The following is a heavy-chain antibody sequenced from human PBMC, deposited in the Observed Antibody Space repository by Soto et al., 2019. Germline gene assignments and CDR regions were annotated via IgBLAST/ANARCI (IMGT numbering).Heavy chain of an antibody. CDR3: ASRVLDRCGCDCSNFPMDP. CDR1: GFTFTSYG. CDR2: ISHDGSRR. J-gene: IGHJ5*02. D-gene: IGHD2-21*02. Sequence: QVQLVESGGGVVQPGRSLRLSCAASGFTFTSYGMHWVRQAPGKGLEWVARISHDGSRRDYADSVKGRFTISRDNSKNTLYLQMNSQRAEDTAVYYCASRVLDRCGCDCSNFPMDPWGQGTMVTVSS. V-gene: IGHV3-30*03.